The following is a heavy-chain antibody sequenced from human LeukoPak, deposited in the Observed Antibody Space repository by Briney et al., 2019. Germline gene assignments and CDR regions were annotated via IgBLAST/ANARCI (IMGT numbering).Heavy chain of an antibody. CDR1: GFTLSTLW. V-gene: IGHV3-7*01. CDR2: INEDGSQE. CDR3: ARWKMEHRRNAFDF. D-gene: IGHD5-24*01. J-gene: IGHJ3*01. Sequence: GGSLPPSCAPSGFTLSTLWMSWNRHAAGAGRGWVADINEDGSQEYHVQSVKGRFTLSRDKAQHAVFLQRTNLRADDTAVYYCARWKMEHRRNAFDFWGEGTVVTVSS.